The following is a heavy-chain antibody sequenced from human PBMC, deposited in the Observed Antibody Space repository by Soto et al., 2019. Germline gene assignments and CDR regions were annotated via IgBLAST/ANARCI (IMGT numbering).Heavy chain of an antibody. V-gene: IGHV4-34*01. J-gene: IGHJ4*02. CDR3: ARLYSGNRLGN. Sequence: SETLSLTCSIYGGSFSGYYWSWIRQPPGKGLEWIGEINHSGSTNYNPSLKSRVTISVDRSKNQFSLKLSSVTAADTAVYYCARLYSGNRLGNWGQGTLVTVSS. D-gene: IGHD1-26*01. CDR2: INHSGST. CDR1: GGSFSGYY.